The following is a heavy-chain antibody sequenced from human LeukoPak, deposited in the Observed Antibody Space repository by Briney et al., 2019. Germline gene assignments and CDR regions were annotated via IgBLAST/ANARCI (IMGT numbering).Heavy chain of an antibody. Sequence: GGSLRLSCAASGFSISSYVMNRVRQAPGKGLEWVSHISSSGSTIWYADSVKGRFTISRDNAKNSLYLQMNSLRAEDMAVYYCARVELAPYYYYMDVWAKGPTVPVSS. CDR1: GFSISSYV. V-gene: IGHV3-48*03. CDR3: ARVELAPYYYYMDV. J-gene: IGHJ6*03. D-gene: IGHD1-7*01. CDR2: ISSSGSTI.